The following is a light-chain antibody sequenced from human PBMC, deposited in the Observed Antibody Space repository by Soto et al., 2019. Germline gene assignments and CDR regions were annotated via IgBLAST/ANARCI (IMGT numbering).Light chain of an antibody. CDR3: QQYGSSPPT. J-gene: IGKJ1*01. CDR1: QNVANY. Sequence: EIVLTQSPATLSLSPGERATLSCRASQNVANYLDWYQQKPGQAPRLLIYESSNRATGIADRFSGSGSGTDFTLTISRLEPEDFAVYYCQQYGSSPPTFGQGTKVDIK. CDR2: ESS. V-gene: IGKV3-20*01.